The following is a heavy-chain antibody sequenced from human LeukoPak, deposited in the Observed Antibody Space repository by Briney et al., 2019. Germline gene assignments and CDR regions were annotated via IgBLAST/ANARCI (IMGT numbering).Heavy chain of an antibody. V-gene: IGHV3-48*01. CDR1: GFTFSTYS. CDR2: ISDSGAM. CDR3: ARDGGYSGYDADC. J-gene: IGHJ4*02. D-gene: IGHD5-12*01. Sequence: GSLRLSCAASGFTFSTYSMKWVRQAPGKGLEWVSYISDSGAMYYADSVRGRFTISREKAQNSLFLQMNSLRAEDTAVYYCARDGGYSGYDADCWGQGTLVTVSS.